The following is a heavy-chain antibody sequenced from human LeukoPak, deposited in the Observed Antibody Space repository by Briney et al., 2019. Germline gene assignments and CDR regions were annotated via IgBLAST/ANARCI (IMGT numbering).Heavy chain of an antibody. V-gene: IGHV1-18*04. CDR1: GYTFTSYG. CDR3: ARDLGVGGYCSSTSCSWFDP. CDR2: ISAYNGNT. J-gene: IGHJ5*02. Sequence: ASVKVSCTASGYTFTSYGISWVRQAPGQGLEWMGWISAYNGNTNYAQELQGRVTMTTDTSTSTAYMELRSLRSDDTAVYYCARDLGVGGYCSSTSCSWFDPWGQGTLVTVSS. D-gene: IGHD2-2*01.